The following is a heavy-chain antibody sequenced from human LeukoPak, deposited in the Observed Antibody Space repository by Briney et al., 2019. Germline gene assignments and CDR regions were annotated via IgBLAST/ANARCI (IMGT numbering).Heavy chain of an antibody. D-gene: IGHD5-24*01. CDR2: IGTAGDT. J-gene: IGHJ4*02. V-gene: IGHV3-13*01. Sequence: GGSLRLSCVASGFTFNTYDMHWVRQAPGKGLEWVSVIGTAGDTYYQASVRGRFTISREGAKNSLYLQMNSLRDGDTAVYYCARGYSYRFEYWGQGTPVIVSS. CDR3: ARGYSYRFEY. CDR1: GFTFNTYD.